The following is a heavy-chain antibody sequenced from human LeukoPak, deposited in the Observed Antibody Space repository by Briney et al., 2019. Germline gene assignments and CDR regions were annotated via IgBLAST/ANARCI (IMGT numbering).Heavy chain of an antibody. V-gene: IGHV4-59*08. D-gene: IGHD2-15*01. CDR3: ARTYCSGGSCYRGRRPYYFDY. CDR1: GGSISSYY. Sequence: SETLSLTCTVSGGSISSYYWSWIRQPPGRGLEWIGYIYYSGSTNYNPSLKSRVTISVDTSKNQFSLKLSSVTAADTAVYYCARTYCSGGSCYRGRRPYYFDYWGQGTLVTVSS. J-gene: IGHJ4*02. CDR2: IYYSGST.